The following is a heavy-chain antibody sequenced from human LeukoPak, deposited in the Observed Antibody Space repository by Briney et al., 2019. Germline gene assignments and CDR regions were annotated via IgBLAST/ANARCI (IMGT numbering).Heavy chain of an antibody. J-gene: IGHJ4*02. D-gene: IGHD3-10*01. CDR2: INPNSGGT. CDR1: EYTFTRYY. CDR3: ARDIGIRGVITADY. V-gene: IGHV1-2*02. Sequence: ASVKVSCKASEYTFTRYYMHWVRQAPGQGLEWMGWINPNSGGTNYAQKFQGRVTMTSDTSISTAYMELSRLRSDDTAVYYCARDIGIRGVITADYWGQGTLVTVSS.